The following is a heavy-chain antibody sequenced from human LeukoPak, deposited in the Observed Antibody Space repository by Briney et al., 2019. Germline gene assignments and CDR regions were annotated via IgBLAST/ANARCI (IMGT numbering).Heavy chain of an antibody. CDR1: GFTFSSFD. Sequence: GGSLRLSCAASGFTFSSFDMHWVRQAPGKGLEWVAFIRYDGSNKYYADSVKGRFTISRDNSKNTLYLQMNSLRAEDTAVYYCAKVGKDYGDYEGDYWGQGTLVTVSS. V-gene: IGHV3-30*02. D-gene: IGHD4-17*01. CDR3: AKVGKDYGDYEGDY. J-gene: IGHJ4*02. CDR2: IRYDGSNK.